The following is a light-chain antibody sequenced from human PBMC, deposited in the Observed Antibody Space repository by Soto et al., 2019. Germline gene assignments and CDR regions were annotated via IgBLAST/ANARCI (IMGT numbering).Light chain of an antibody. CDR1: QSISSS. J-gene: IGKJ1*01. CDR3: QRSYSTPRT. V-gene: IGKV1-39*01. CDR2: AAS. Sequence: DIQMTKSPSSLSASVGDRVTITCRASQSISSSLNWYQQKPGKAPKLLIYAASSLQSGVPSRFSGSGSGTDFTLNISSLEPDDIATYYCQRSYSTPRTFGQGTKVEIK.